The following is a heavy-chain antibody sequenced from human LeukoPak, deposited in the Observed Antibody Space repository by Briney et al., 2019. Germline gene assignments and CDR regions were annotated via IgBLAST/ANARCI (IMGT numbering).Heavy chain of an antibody. V-gene: IGHV3-48*01. J-gene: IGHJ6*03. CDR1: GFSFSTYS. Sequence: GGSLRLSCARSGFSFSTYSMNGVRQAPGKGLEWLSYISTSTRTIYYADSVKGRFTISRDNAKNSLYLQMNSLRAEDTAVSVSARDAAGGDRSDSYECGYYIAVGSKPTTVTVSS. CDR3: ARDAAGGDRSDSYECGYYIAV. CDR2: ISTSTRTI. D-gene: IGHD3-22*01.